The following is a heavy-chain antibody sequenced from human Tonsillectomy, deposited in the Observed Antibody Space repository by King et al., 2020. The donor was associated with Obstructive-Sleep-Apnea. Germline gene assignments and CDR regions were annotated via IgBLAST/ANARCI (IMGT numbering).Heavy chain of an antibody. Sequence: QLQESGPGLVKPSETLSLTCTVSRGSISSSSYSWGWIRQPPGKGLEWIGSIYYSGITHANPSFNIRFTISVDTSKNQFSRKLSSVTAADTAVYYCARGTYYYDSSGYLDYWGQGTLVTVSS. CDR1: RGSISSSSYS. CDR2: IYYSGIT. CDR3: ARGTYYYDSSGYLDY. D-gene: IGHD3-22*01. V-gene: IGHV4-39*07. J-gene: IGHJ4*02.